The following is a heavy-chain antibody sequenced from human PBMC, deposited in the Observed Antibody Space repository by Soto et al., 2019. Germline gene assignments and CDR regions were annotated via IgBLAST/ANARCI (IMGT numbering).Heavy chain of an antibody. Sequence: ASEKVSCKVSGYTLTELSRQWVSQAPGKGLGWMGGYDPEDGETIYAQKLQGRVTMTEDTSTDTAYMELSSLIAEGTAVYYCARSPGVVADAFDIWGQGTMVTVSS. D-gene: IGHD3-22*01. CDR1: GYTLTELS. V-gene: IGHV1-24*01. CDR3: ARSPGVVADAFDI. J-gene: IGHJ3*02. CDR2: YDPEDGET.